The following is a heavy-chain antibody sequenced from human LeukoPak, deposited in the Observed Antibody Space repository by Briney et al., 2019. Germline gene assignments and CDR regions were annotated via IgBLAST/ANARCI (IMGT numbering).Heavy chain of an antibody. CDR2: MNPNSGNT. V-gene: IGHV1-8*01. D-gene: IGHD5-18*01. J-gene: IGHJ4*02. Sequence: GASVKVSCKASGYTFTSYDINWVRQATGQGLEWMGWMNPNSGNTGYAQKFQGRVTMTRNTSISTAYMELSSLRSEDTAVYYCARDKVYSYGYLDYWGQGTLVTVSS. CDR1: GYTFTSYD. CDR3: ARDKVYSYGYLDY.